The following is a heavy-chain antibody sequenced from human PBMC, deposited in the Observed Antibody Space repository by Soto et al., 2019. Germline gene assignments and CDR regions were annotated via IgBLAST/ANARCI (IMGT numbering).Heavy chain of an antibody. J-gene: IGHJ6*02. CDR1: GGTFSSYA. D-gene: IGHD3-3*01. Sequence: GASVKVSCKASGGTFSSYAISWVRQAPGQGLEWMGGIIPIFGTANYAQKFQGRVTITADESTSTAYMELSSLRSEDTAVYYCASPSPFGVVMAYYYYGMDVWGQGTTVTVSS. CDR2: IIPIFGTA. CDR3: ASPSPFGVVMAYYYYGMDV. V-gene: IGHV1-69*13.